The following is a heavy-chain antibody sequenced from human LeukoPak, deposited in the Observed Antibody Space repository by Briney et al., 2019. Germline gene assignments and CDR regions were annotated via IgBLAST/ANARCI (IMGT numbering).Heavy chain of an antibody. CDR2: IYPGDSDT. D-gene: IGHD5-12*01. CDR3: ARHARVATYWYYPDY. CDR1: GYSFTSYW. V-gene: IGHV5-51*01. Sequence: GESLKISCKGSGYSFTSYWIGWVRQMPGKGLEWMGIIYPGDSDTRYSPSFQGQVTISADKSISTAYLQWSSLKASDTAMYYCARHARVATYWYYPDYWGQGTLVTVSS. J-gene: IGHJ4*02.